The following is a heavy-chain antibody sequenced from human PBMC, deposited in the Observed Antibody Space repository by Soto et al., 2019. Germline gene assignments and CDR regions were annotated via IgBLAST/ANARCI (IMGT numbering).Heavy chain of an antibody. J-gene: IGHJ5*02. CDR3: ARGGGYSYGSPHWFDP. CDR1: GGSISSGGYY. CDR2: IYYSGST. V-gene: IGHV4-31*03. D-gene: IGHD5-18*01. Sequence: SETLSLTCTVSGGSISSGGYYWSWIRQHPGKGLEWIGYIYYSGSTYYNPSLRSRVTISVDTSKNQFSLKLSSVTAADTAVYYCARGGGYSYGSPHWFDPWGQGTLVTVSS.